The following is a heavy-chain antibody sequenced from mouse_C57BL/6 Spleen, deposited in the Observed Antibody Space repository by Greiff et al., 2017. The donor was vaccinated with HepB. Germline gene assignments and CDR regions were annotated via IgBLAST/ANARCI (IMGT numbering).Heavy chain of an antibody. V-gene: IGHV5-9-1*02. CDR3: TREGGTTVVDY. D-gene: IGHD1-1*01. CDR1: GFTFSSYA. CDR2: ISSGGDYI. J-gene: IGHJ2*01. Sequence: EVQWVESGEGLVKPGGSLKLSCAASGFTFSSYAMSWVRQTPEKRLEWVAYISSGGDYIYYADTVKGRFTISRDNARNTLYLQMSSLKSEDTAMYYCTREGGTTVVDYWGQGTTLTVSS.